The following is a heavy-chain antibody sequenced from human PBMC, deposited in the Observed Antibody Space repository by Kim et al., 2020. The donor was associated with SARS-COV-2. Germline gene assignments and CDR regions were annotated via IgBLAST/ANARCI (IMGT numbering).Heavy chain of an antibody. CDR2: IGSGGDT. V-gene: IGHV3-23*01. Sequence: GGSLRLSCAASGFTFSMYVMTWVRQTPGKGLEWVSGIGSGGDTYYRDPVKGRFTISRDNFKNMLYLQMNSLRAEDTGVYYCVKDIIRRGAAVGEGGASWGQGILVTVSS. D-gene: IGHD6-25*01. CDR3: VKDIIRRGAAVGEGGAS. J-gene: IGHJ4*02. CDR1: GFTFSMYV.